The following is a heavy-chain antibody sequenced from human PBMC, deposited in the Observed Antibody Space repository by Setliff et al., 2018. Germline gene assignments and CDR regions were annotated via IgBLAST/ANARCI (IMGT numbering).Heavy chain of an antibody. J-gene: IGHJ6*02. CDR1: GFSYA. CDR3: ARDRGQVTVNNRNGFYYYGMDV. V-gene: IGHV3-74*01. D-gene: IGHD3-22*01. Sequence: GGSLRLSCAASGFSYAMSWVRQAPGKGLVWVSGINKDGDGTRYADSVRGRFTISRDNSKNTVYLRMNALRAEDTGLYYCARDRGQVTVNNRNGFYYYGMDVWGQGTTVTVSS. CDR2: INKDGDGT.